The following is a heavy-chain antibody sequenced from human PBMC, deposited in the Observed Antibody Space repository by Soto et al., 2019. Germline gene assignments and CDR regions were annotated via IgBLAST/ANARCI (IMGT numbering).Heavy chain of an antibody. CDR1: GFDFSNYA. V-gene: IGHV3-30*03. Sequence: QVRLVESGGGVVQPGGSLRLSSAASGFDFSNYAMHWVRQAPGKGLEWVALVASDGGNKYYGDGVKGRFTISRDNSKSTLDLQMNSLRAEDTAVYFCALLEGGPQGNFDYWGQGILVTVSS. J-gene: IGHJ4*02. D-gene: IGHD3-10*01. CDR3: ALLEGGPQGNFDY. CDR2: VASDGGNK.